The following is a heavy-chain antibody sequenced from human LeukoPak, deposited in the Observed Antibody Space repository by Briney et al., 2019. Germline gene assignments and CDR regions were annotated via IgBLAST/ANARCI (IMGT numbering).Heavy chain of an antibody. CDR1: GYTLTELS. CDR2: FDPEDGET. J-gene: IGHJ4*02. CDR3: ATGPKYDILAGYYPGTNY. Sequence: ASVKVSCKVSGYTLTELSMHWVRQAPGKGLEWMGGFDPEDGETIYAQKFQGRVTMTEDTSTDTAYMELSSLRSEDTAVYYCATGPKYDILAGYYPGTNYWGQGTLVTVSS. V-gene: IGHV1-24*01. D-gene: IGHD3-9*01.